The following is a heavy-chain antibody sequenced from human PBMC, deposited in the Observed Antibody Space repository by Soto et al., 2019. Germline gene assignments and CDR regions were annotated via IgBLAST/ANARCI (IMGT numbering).Heavy chain of an antibody. CDR2: MNPNSGNT. Sequence: SVKVSCKASGYTFPSYDINWVRQATGQGLEWMGWMNPNSGNTGYAQKFQGRVTMTRNTSISTAYMELSSLRSEDTAVYYCARQQYCSGGSCYQDYYYYYYMDVWGKGTTVTVSS. J-gene: IGHJ6*03. CDR3: ARQQYCSGGSCYQDYYYYYYMDV. V-gene: IGHV1-8*01. CDR1: GYTFPSYD. D-gene: IGHD2-15*01.